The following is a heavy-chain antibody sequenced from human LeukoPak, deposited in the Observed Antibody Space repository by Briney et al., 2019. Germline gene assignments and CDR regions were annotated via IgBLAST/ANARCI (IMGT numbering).Heavy chain of an antibody. CDR2: ISSSGSTI. V-gene: IGHV3-48*03. CDR3: ARVNKGAFDI. D-gene: IGHD2/OR15-2a*01. CDR1: GFTFSSFE. J-gene: IGHJ3*02. Sequence: GGYLRLSCAASGFTFSSFEMNWVRQAPGKGLEWVSYISSSGSTIYYADSVKGRFTISRDNAKNSLYLQMNSLRAEDTAVYYCARVNKGAFDIWGQGTMVTVSS.